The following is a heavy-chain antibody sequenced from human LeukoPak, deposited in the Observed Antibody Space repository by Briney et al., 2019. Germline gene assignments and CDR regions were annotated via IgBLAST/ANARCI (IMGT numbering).Heavy chain of an antibody. CDR3: ARERVAAAGTGSRFGY. CDR2: ISYDGSNK. Sequence: PGGSLRLSCAASGFTFSSYAMHWVRQAPGKGLEWVAVISYDGSNKYYADSVKGRFTTSRDNSQNTLYLHMNSLRAEDPAVYYCARERVAAAGTGSRFGYWGQGTLVTVSS. V-gene: IGHV3-30-3*01. D-gene: IGHD6-13*01. CDR1: GFTFSSYA. J-gene: IGHJ4*02.